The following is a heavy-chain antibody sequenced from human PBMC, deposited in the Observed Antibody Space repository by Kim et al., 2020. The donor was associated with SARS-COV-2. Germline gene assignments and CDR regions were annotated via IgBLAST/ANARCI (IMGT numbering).Heavy chain of an antibody. CDR3: AAGYCSSTSCYGMHF. V-gene: IGHV1-58*01. CDR1: GFTFTSST. Sequence: SVKVSCEGSGFTFTSSTVQWVRQARGQRLEWIGWIGVGSGNTKDAQKLQERVTLTRDMSTSTVYMELSSLRFEDTAIYYCAAGYCSSTSCYGMHFWGQGTLVTVSS. D-gene: IGHD2-2*01. J-gene: IGHJ4*02. CDR2: IGVGSGNT.